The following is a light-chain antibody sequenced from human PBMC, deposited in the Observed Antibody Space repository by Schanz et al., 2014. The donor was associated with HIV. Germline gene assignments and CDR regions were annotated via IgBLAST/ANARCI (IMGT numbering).Light chain of an antibody. CDR1: QSISIS. CDR2: ATS. V-gene: IGKV1-39*01. Sequence: DIQMTQSPSSLSASVGDRVTITCRASQSISISLNWYQQKPGKAPRLLIYATSLLHTGVPSRFSGSGSGTEFTLTISSLQPDDFATYYCQHYSGFSGTFGLGTKVELK. CDR3: QHYSGFSGT. J-gene: IGKJ1*01.